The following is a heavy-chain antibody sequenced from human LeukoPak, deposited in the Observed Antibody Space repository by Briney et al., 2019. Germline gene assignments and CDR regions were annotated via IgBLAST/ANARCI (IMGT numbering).Heavy chain of an antibody. D-gene: IGHD4-17*01. Sequence: GASVKVSCKASGYTFTSYYIHWVRQAPGQGLEWMGWINTNTGNPTYAQGFTGRFVFSLDTSVSTAYLQISSLKAEDTAVYYCAREGRSTGNWYFDLWGRGTLVTVSS. CDR1: GYTFTSYY. V-gene: IGHV7-4-1*02. J-gene: IGHJ2*01. CDR2: INTNTGNP. CDR3: AREGRSTGNWYFDL.